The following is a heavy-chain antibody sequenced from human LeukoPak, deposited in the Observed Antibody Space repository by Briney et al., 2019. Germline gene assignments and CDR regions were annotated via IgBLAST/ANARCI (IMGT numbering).Heavy chain of an antibody. CDR3: ARHLVPRKYGAYFDY. V-gene: IGHV4-30-2*01. Sequence: SETLSLTCTVSGGSISSGGYSWSWIRQPPGKGLEWIGYIYHSGSTYYNPSLKSRVTISVDRSKNQFSLKLSSVTAADTAVYYCARHLVPRKYGAYFDYWGQGTLVTVSS. J-gene: IGHJ4*02. D-gene: IGHD4-17*01. CDR1: GGSISSGGYS. CDR2: IYHSGST.